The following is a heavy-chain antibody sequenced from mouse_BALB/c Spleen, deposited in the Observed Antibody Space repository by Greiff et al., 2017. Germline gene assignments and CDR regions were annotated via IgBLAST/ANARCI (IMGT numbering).Heavy chain of an antibody. V-gene: IGHV5-6-3*01. J-gene: IGHJ1*01. CDR2: INSNGGST. Sequence: EVMLVESGGGLVKPGGSLKLSCAASGFTFSDYYMYWVRQTPEKRLEWVATINSNGGSTYYPDSVKGRFTISRDNAKNTLYLQMSSLKSEDTAMYYCARGEVWGAGTTVTVSS. CDR1: GFTFSDYY. CDR3: ARGEV.